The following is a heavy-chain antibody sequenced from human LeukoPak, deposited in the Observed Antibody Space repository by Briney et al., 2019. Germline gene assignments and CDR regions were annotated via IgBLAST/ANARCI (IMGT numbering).Heavy chain of an antibody. Sequence: GGSLRLSCSASGFTFSSYAKHWVRQAPGKGLEYVSAISSNGGSTYYADSVKGRFTISRDNSKNTLYLQMSSLRAEDTAVYYCVKGTTGYFDYWGQGTLVTVSS. CDR2: ISSNGGST. CDR1: GFTFSSYA. J-gene: IGHJ4*02. V-gene: IGHV3-64D*06. CDR3: VKGTTGYFDY. D-gene: IGHD4-17*01.